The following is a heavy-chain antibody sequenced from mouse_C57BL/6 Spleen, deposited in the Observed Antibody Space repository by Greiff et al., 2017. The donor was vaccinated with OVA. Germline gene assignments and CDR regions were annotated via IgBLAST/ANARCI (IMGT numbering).Heavy chain of an antibody. CDR2: ISSGSSTI. V-gene: IGHV5-17*01. CDR1: GFTFSDYG. D-gene: IGHD4-1*01. CDR3: ARELGPSWFAY. J-gene: IGHJ3*01. Sequence: EVQLVESGGGLVKPGGSLKLSCAASGFTFSDYGMHWVRQAPEKGLEWVAYISSGSSTIYYADTVKGRFTISRDNAKNTLFLQMTSLRSEDTAMYYCARELGPSWFAYWGQGTLVTVSA.